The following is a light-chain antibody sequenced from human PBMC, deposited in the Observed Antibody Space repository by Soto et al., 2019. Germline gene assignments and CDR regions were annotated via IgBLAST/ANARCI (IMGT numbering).Light chain of an antibody. CDR2: DAS. J-gene: IGKJ1*01. Sequence: EIVLTQSPGTLSLSPGERAILSCRASQSVSSDSLAWYRQKPGQAPRLLVYDASSRATGIPDRFSGSGSGTDFTLTISRLEPADFAVYYCQQYGSAPRTFGQGTQVEIK. CDR3: QQYGSAPRT. V-gene: IGKV3-20*01. CDR1: QSVSSDS.